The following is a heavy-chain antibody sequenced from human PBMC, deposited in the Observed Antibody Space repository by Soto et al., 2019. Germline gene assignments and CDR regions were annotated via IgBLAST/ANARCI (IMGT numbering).Heavy chain of an antibody. J-gene: IGHJ6*02. V-gene: IGHV2-5*02. Sequence: QVTLKESGPTLVKPTQPLTLTCTVSGLSLRTTGVGVGWVRQPPGKALEWLALLYWDDDKRYSPSLRSRLTIAKDSSEKQVVLTMTNMDTVDTATYYCVQSRCGGDCLEIYSSHAYNGLDVWGQGTTVTVSS. D-gene: IGHD2-21*02. CDR2: LYWDDDK. CDR1: GLSLRTTGVG. CDR3: VQSRCGGDCLEIYSSHAYNGLDV.